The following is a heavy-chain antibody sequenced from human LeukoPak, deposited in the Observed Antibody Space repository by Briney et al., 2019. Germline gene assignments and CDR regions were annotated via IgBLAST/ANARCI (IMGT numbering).Heavy chain of an antibody. V-gene: IGHV1-69*01. CDR3: ARGERSYYGSGSALTEAFDI. CDR2: MIPIFGTA. J-gene: IGHJ3*02. D-gene: IGHD3-10*01. Sequence: SVTVSCTASGGTFSSYAISWVRQAPGQGLEWMGGMIPIFGTANYAQKFQGRVTITANESKSTAYMELSSLRSEDTAVYYCARGERSYYGSGSALTEAFDIWGQGTMVAVSS. CDR1: GGTFSSYA.